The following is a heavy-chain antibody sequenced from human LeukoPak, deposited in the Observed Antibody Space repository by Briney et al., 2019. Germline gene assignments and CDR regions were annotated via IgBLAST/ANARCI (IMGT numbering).Heavy chain of an antibody. CDR2: IYESGTT. CDR3: ARGAWATRLAS. J-gene: IGHJ4*02. Sequence: SETLSLTCAVYGESLNSYYWSWVRQPPGEGLEWIGEIYESGTTKYNPSLKSRVAFSMVPSKQQFSLILSSVTAADTAVYYCARGAWATRLASWGLGTPVIVSS. D-gene: IGHD2-15*01. CDR1: GESLNSYY. V-gene: IGHV4-34*01.